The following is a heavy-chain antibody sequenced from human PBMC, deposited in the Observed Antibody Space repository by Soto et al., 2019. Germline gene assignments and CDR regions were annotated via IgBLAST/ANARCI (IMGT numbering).Heavy chain of an antibody. CDR3: ASGDDYYDSSGYYHAY. D-gene: IGHD3-22*01. Sequence: QVQLVQSGAEVKKPGSSVKVSCKASGGTFSSYAISWVRQAPGQGLEWMGGIIPIFCTANYAQKFQGRVTITADDSTSTAYMELSSLRSEDTDVYYCASGDDYYDSSGYYHAYWGQGTLVTVSS. CDR1: GGTFSSYA. V-gene: IGHV1-69*01. J-gene: IGHJ4*02. CDR2: IIPIFCTA.